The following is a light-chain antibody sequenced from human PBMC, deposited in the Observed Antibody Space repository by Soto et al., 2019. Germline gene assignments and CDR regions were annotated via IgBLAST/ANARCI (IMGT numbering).Light chain of an antibody. CDR1: QNINFN. Sequence: ETLMTQSPATLSASPGERVTLSCRASQNINFNLAWYQQKPGEAPRVLIYGASSRASGIPDRFSGSGSGTEFVLTISRLEHDDFAFYYCQQYHNWPPLTFGGGTRVEIK. V-gene: IGKV3D-15*01. CDR3: QQYHNWPPLT. J-gene: IGKJ4*01. CDR2: GAS.